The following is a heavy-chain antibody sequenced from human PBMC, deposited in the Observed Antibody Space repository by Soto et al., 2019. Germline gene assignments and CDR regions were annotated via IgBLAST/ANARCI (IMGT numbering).Heavy chain of an antibody. V-gene: IGHV3-23*01. Sequence: EVQLLESGGGLVQPGGSLRLSCAASGFTFSSYAMSWVRQAPGKGLEWVSAISGSGGSTYYADSVKGRFTISRDNSKNTLYLQMNSLRAEDTVVYYCARRITIFGVATYYYGMDVWGQGTTVTVSS. D-gene: IGHD3-3*01. CDR1: GFTFSSYA. CDR3: ARRITIFGVATYYYGMDV. J-gene: IGHJ6*02. CDR2: ISGSGGST.